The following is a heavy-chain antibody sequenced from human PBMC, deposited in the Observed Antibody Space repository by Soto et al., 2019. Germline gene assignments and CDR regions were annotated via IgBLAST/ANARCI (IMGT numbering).Heavy chain of an antibody. Sequence: QVQLQESDPGLVKPSETLSLTCTVTGGSISRYYWSWIRQPPGKGLEWIGYMYNTGSTVYNPPFKSRVTISVDTSKNQFSLKLNSVTAADTAVYYCARDLWGYCGTDCYPLDVWGQGTTVTVSS. CDR2: MYNTGST. CDR1: GGSISRYY. V-gene: IGHV4-59*01. D-gene: IGHD2-21*02. CDR3: ARDLWGYCGTDCYPLDV. J-gene: IGHJ6*02.